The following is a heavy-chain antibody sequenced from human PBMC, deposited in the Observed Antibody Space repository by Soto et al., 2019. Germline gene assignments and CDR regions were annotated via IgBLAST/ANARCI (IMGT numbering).Heavy chain of an antibody. V-gene: IGHV1-3*01. Sequence: GASVKVSCKASGYSFISYAMQWVRQAPGQRLEWMGWINGGNGNIKYSQKFQGRVTITRDTSASTAYMELSSLTSEDTAVYYCARTPYCSGNNCYSFDYWGQRTLVTVSS. D-gene: IGHD2-15*01. CDR1: GYSFISYA. J-gene: IGHJ4*02. CDR3: ARTPYCSGNNCYSFDY. CDR2: INGGNGNI.